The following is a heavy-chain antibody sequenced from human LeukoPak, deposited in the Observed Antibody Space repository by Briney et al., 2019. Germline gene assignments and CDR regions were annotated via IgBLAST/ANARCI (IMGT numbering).Heavy chain of an antibody. D-gene: IGHD6-25*01. J-gene: IGHJ4*02. CDR1: GYSISSGYY. V-gene: IGHV4-38-2*01. Sequence: SETLYLTCAVSGYSISSGYYWGWIRQPPGKGLEWIGSIYHSGSTYYSPSLKSRVTISVDTSKNQFSLKLSSVAAADTAVYYCARGQRNPDYWGQGTLVTVSS. CDR2: IYHSGST. CDR3: ARGQRNPDY.